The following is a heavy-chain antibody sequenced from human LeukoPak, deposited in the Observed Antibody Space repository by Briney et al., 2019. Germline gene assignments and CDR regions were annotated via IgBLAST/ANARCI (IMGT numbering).Heavy chain of an antibody. CDR3: ARPKGRGYCSGGSRYSGWFDP. D-gene: IGHD2-15*01. V-gene: IGHV4-39*01. Sequence: SETLSLTCTVSGGSISSSSYYWGWIRQPPGKGLEWIGSIYYSGSTYYDPSLKSRVTISVDTSKNQFSLKLSSVTAADTAVYYCARPKGRGYCSGGSRYSGWFDPWGQGTLVTVSS. J-gene: IGHJ5*02. CDR2: IYYSGST. CDR1: GGSISSSSYY.